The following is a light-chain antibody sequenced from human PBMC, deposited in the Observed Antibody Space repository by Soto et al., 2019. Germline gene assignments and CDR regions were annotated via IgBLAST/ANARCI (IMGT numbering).Light chain of an antibody. J-gene: IGLJ3*02. CDR1: SSNIGSNS. CDR2: RNN. CDR3: AAWDDSLDGWV. V-gene: IGLV1-44*01. Sequence: QSVLTQPTSASGTPGQRVTISCSGSSSNIGSNSVNWYRQLPGTAPKLLIYRNNQRPSGVPDRFSGSKSGTSASLAISGLQSEDEADYYCAAWDDSLDGWVFGGGTKLTVL.